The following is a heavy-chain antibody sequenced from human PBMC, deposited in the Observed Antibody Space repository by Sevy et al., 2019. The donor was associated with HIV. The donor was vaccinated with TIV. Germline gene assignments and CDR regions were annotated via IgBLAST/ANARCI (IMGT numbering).Heavy chain of an antibody. Sequence: GGSLRLSCAASGFTFSNAWMSWVRQAPGKGLEWVGRIKSKTDGGTTDYAAPVKGRLTISRDDSKNTLYLQMNSLKTEDTAVYYCTTDKHPLGIAVAGFDYWGQGTLVTVSS. CDR1: GFTFSNAW. J-gene: IGHJ4*02. V-gene: IGHV3-15*01. CDR3: TTDKHPLGIAVAGFDY. CDR2: IKSKTDGGTT. D-gene: IGHD6-19*01.